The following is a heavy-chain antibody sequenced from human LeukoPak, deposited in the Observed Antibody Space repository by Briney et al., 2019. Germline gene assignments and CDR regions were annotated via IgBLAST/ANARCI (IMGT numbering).Heavy chain of an antibody. CDR1: GFTFSSYW. J-gene: IGHJ5*02. CDR2: MRYDGSNK. V-gene: IGHV3-30*02. CDR3: ARNRYYYGSRSYGVPNWFDP. Sequence: PGGSLRLSCAASGFTFSSYWMTWVRQAPGKGLEWMTFMRYDGSNKYYADSVKGRFTISRDNSKNTLYLQMNSLRTEDTAVYYCARNRYYYGSRSYGVPNWFDPWGQGTLVTVSS. D-gene: IGHD3-10*01.